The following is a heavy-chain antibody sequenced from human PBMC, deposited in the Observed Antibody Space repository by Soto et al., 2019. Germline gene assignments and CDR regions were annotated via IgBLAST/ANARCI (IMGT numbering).Heavy chain of an antibody. D-gene: IGHD3-22*01. V-gene: IGHV1-69*13. CDR2: IIPIFGTA. CDR3: ARDSDYDSAED. Sequence: SVKVSYKASGGTFSSYAISWVRQAPGQGLEWMGGIIPIFGTANYAQKFQGRVTITADESTSTAYMELSSLRSEDTAVYDCARDSDYDSAEDWGQGTLLTVAS. CDR1: GGTFSSYA. J-gene: IGHJ4*02.